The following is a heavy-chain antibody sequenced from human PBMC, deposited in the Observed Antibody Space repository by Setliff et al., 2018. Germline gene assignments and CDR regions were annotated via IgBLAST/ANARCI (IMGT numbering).Heavy chain of an antibody. V-gene: IGHV3-33*08. CDR3: ARDQARWLVAAGTFDY. CDR1: GFTFSGYG. CDR2: IWYDGSNK. Sequence: GGSLRLSCAASGFTFSGYGMHWVRQAPGKGLEWVAVIWYDGSNKYYGDSVKGRFTISRDNSKNTLYLQMNSLRAEDTAVYYCARDQARWLVAAGTFDYWGLGALVTVSS. J-gene: IGHJ4*02. D-gene: IGHD1-1*01.